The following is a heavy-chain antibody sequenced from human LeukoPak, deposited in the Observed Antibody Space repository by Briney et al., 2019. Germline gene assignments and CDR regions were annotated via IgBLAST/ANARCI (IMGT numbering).Heavy chain of an antibody. CDR1: GFTFSSYA. V-gene: IGHV3-23*01. J-gene: IGHJ4*02. CDR2: ISGSGGST. Sequence: SGGSLRLSCAASGFTFSSYAMSWVRQAPGKGLEWVSAISGSGGSTYYADSVKGRFTISRDNSKNTLYLQMNSLRAEDTAVYYCARACRGGITMIVVVCMWGQGTLVTVSS. D-gene: IGHD3-22*01. CDR3: ARACRGGITMIVVVCM.